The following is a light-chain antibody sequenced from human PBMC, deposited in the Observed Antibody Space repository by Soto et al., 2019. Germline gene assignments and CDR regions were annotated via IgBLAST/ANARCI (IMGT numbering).Light chain of an antibody. J-gene: IGKJ5*01. V-gene: IGKV3-15*01. CDR1: RNLSTD. Sequence: EIILTQSPATLSVSPGDRVALSVRGSRNLSTDLASYQQKPGQLPRLLISHVSTRASGVPARFSGSGSGTQCTLILRSLQSEDSAVYLCQQHVYWPITFGQGTRLEIK. CDR3: QQHVYWPIT. CDR2: HVS.